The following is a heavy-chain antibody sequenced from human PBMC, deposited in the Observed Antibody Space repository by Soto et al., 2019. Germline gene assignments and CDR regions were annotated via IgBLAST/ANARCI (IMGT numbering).Heavy chain of an antibody. CDR3: ARSPGGRYFQY. D-gene: IGHD2-15*01. V-gene: IGHV3-7*01. CDR1: GFTFTTYW. CDR2: INQDGSAT. Sequence: EVQLVESGGGMVQPGESLRLSCAASGFTFTTYWMTWVRQAPGKGLEWVANINQDGSATKYVDSAKDRFTISRDNAKNSLYLQVTSLRAEDTAVYYCARSPGGRYFQYWGQGTLVIVS. J-gene: IGHJ1*01.